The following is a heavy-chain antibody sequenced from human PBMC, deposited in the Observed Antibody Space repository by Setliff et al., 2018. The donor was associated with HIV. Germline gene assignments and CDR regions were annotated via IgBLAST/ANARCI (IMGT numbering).Heavy chain of an antibody. CDR1: GGSISSRY. Sequence: SETLSLTCTVSGGSISSRYWSWIRQPPGKGLEWIGTIYYNGNTNYSPSLKSRVAISEDTSKKQVSLKLRSVTAADTAVYYCARGIDNFWSGYIAWGQGTLVTVSS. CDR2: IYYNGNT. CDR3: ARGIDNFWSGYIA. V-gene: IGHV4-59*11. D-gene: IGHD3-3*01. J-gene: IGHJ4*02.